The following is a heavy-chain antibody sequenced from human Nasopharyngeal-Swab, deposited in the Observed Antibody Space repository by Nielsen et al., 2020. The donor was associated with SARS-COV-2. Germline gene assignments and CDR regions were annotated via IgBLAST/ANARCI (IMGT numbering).Heavy chain of an antibody. CDR3: ARIEDCSSTSCYDYFDY. CDR2: INHSGGT. J-gene: IGHJ4*02. Sequence: PGKGLEWIGEINHSGGTNYNPSLKSRVTISVDTSKNQFSLKLSSVTAADTAVYYCARIEDCSSTSCYDYFDYWGQGTLVTVSS. V-gene: IGHV4-34*01. D-gene: IGHD2-2*01.